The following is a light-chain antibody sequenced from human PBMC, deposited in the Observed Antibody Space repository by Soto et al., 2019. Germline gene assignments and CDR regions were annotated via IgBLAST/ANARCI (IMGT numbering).Light chain of an antibody. CDR3: QQYGSAPST. CDR1: QSVSSSY. Sequence: EIVLTQSPGTLSLSPGERATLSCRASQSVSSSYLAWYQQKPGQAPRLLIYGASSRATGIPDRFSGSGSGTAFTLTISRLEPEDFAVYYCQQYGSAPSTFGPGTKVDIK. J-gene: IGKJ3*01. V-gene: IGKV3-20*01. CDR2: GAS.